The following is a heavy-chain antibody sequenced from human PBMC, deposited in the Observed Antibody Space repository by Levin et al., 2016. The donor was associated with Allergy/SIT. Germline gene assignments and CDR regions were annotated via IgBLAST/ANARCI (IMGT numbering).Heavy chain of an antibody. CDR3: ARGSPDSAGNWFDP. V-gene: IGHV4-30-4*08. J-gene: IGHJ5*02. CDR1: GGSISSGGYY. CDR2: IYYSGST. Sequence: SETLSLTCTVSGGSISSGGYYWSWIRRHPGKGLEWIGYIYYSGSTYYNPSLKSRVTISVDTSKNQFSLKLSSVTAADTAVYYCARGSPDSAGNWFDPWGQGTLVTVSS. D-gene: IGHD6-25*01.